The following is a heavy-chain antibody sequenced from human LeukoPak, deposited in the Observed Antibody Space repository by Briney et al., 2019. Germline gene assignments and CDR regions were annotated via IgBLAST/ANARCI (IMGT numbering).Heavy chain of an antibody. CDR1: GYSISSGYY. D-gene: IGHD6-13*01. CDR2: IYHSGST. CDR3: ARVEAAAGYFDY. Sequence: SETLSLTCAVSGYSISSGYYWGWIRQPPGKGLEWIGSIYHSGSTYYNPSLKSQVTISVDTSKNQFSLKLSSVTAADTAAYYCARVEAAAGYFDYWGQGTLVTVSS. J-gene: IGHJ4*02. V-gene: IGHV4-38-2*01.